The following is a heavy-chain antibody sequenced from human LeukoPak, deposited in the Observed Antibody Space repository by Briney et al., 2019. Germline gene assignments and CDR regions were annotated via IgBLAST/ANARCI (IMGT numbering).Heavy chain of an antibody. Sequence: SETLSLTCTVSGYSISSDYYWGWIRQPPGKGLEWIGSIYHSGSTYYNPSLKSRVTISVDTSKNQFSLKLSSVTAADTAVYYCAREKTYYDFWSGYATYYYYYMDVWGKGTTVTVSS. V-gene: IGHV4-38-2*02. J-gene: IGHJ6*03. CDR2: IYHSGST. CDR1: GYSISSDYY. CDR3: AREKTYYDFWSGYATYYYYYMDV. D-gene: IGHD3-3*01.